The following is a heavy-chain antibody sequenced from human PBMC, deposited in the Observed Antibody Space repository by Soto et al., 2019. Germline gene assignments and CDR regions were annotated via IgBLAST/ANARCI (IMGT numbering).Heavy chain of an antibody. V-gene: IGHV4-31*03. Sequence: SETLSLTCTVSGGSISSGGYYWSWIRQHPGKGLEWIGYIYYSGSTYYNPSLKSRVTISVDTSKNQLSLKLSSVTAADTAVYFCARSSQSTVTIFAYWAQGTLVTVSS. J-gene: IGHJ4*02. CDR2: IYYSGST. CDR1: GGSISSGGYY. D-gene: IGHD4-17*01. CDR3: ARSSQSTVTIFAY.